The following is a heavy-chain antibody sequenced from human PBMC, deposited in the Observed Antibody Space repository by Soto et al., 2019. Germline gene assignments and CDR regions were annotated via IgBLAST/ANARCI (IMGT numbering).Heavy chain of an antibody. D-gene: IGHD1-26*01. CDR1: GGSIRSDY. Sequence: AETLSLTCTVSGGSIRSDYWIWIRQPPGKGLEWIGYIYYSGSTNYNPSLKSRVTISVDTSKNQFSLKLSSVTAADTAVYYCARSYGAFVYYWGQGTPVTVSS. CDR3: ARSYGAFVYY. V-gene: IGHV4-59*01. CDR2: IYYSGST. J-gene: IGHJ4*02.